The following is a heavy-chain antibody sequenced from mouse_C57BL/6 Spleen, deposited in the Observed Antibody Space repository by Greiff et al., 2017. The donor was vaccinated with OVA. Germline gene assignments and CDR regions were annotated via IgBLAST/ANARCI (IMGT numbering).Heavy chain of an antibody. CDR3: ARNYDYDDNYAMDY. D-gene: IGHD2-4*01. CDR1: GYTFTDYY. J-gene: IGHJ4*01. V-gene: IGHV1-19*01. CDR2: INPYNGGT. Sequence: VQLHQSGPVLVKPGASVKMSCKASGYTFTDYYMNWVKQSHGKSLEWIGVINPYNGGTSYNQKFKGKATLTVDKSSSTAYMELNSLTSEDSAVYYCARNYDYDDNYAMDYWGQGTSVTVSS.